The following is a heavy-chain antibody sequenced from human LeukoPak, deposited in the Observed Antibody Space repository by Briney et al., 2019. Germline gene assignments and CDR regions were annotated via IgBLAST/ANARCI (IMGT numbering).Heavy chain of an antibody. V-gene: IGHV3-30*03. J-gene: IGHJ4*02. Sequence: GGSLRLSCAVSGFTFDHYGMHWVRQAPGKGLEWVAVISHDGSTIYYADSVEGRFTISRDNSDNTLFLQMNSPRAEDTAIYYCARDPPPLIQLWSGASDYWGQGTLVTVSS. CDR1: GFTFDHYG. D-gene: IGHD5-18*01. CDR2: ISHDGSTI. CDR3: ARDPPPLIQLWSGASDY.